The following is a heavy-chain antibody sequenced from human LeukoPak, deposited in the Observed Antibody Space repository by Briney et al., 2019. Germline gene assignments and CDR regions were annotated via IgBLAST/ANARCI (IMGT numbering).Heavy chain of an antibody. Sequence: SETLSLTCAVYGGSFSGYYWSWIRQPPGKGLEWIGETNHSGSTNYNPSLKSRVTISVDTSKNQFSLKLSSVTAADTAVYYCARGRASGYSSSWQNWFDPWGQGTLVTVSS. CDR1: GGSFSGYY. V-gene: IGHV4-34*01. D-gene: IGHD6-13*01. CDR3: ARGRASGYSSSWQNWFDP. CDR2: TNHSGST. J-gene: IGHJ5*02.